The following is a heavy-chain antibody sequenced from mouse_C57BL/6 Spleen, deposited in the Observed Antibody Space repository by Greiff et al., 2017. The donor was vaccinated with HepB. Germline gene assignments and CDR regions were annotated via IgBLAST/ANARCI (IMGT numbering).Heavy chain of an antibody. CDR1: GFSFNTYA. D-gene: IGHD4-1*01. Sequence: DAGGGLVQPKGSLKLSCAASGFSFNTYAMNWVRQAPGKGLEWVARIRSKSNNYATYYADSVKDRFTISRDDSESLLYLQMNNLKTEDTAMYYCVRHANAAWFAYWGQGTLVTVSA. CDR2: IRSKSNNYAT. CDR3: VRHANAAWFAY. V-gene: IGHV10-1*01. J-gene: IGHJ3*01.